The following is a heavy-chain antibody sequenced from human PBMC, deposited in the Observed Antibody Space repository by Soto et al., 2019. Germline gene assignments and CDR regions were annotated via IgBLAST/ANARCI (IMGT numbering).Heavy chain of an antibody. CDR1: GGTFSSYA. Sequence: QVQLVQSGVEVRQPASSVKVSCKTSGGTFSSYAISWVRQAPGQGLEWMGGIVPIVDTSTYAQKFQGRVAITEDESTSTGYIELSSLRSDDTALYYCVRVVAIPSCPDTWGQGTLVTVSS. D-gene: IGHD2-15*01. J-gene: IGHJ5*02. CDR2: IVPIVDTS. V-gene: IGHV1-69*12. CDR3: VRVVAIPSCPDT.